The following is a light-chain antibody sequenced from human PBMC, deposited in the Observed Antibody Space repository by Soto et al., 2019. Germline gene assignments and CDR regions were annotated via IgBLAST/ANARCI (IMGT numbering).Light chain of an antibody. CDR2: ENN. V-gene: IGLV1-51*02. Sequence: QSVLTQPPSVSAAPGQKVTISCSGSSSNIGNNYVSWYQQLPGTAPKLLIYENNKRPSGIPDRFSGSKSGTSATLGITGPQTGDEADYYCGTWDSNLSAGVFGGGTKVTVL. CDR3: GTWDSNLSAGV. CDR1: SSNIGNNY. J-gene: IGLJ2*01.